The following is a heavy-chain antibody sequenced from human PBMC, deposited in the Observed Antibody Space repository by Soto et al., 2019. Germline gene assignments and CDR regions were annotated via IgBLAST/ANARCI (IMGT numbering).Heavy chain of an antibody. J-gene: IGHJ5*02. V-gene: IGHV4-39*01. D-gene: IGHD3-22*01. CDR3: AATYYFENGGHYSSSP. CDR1: GGSISSSSYY. Sequence: QLQLQESGPGLVKPSETLSLTCTVSGGSISSSSYYWGWIRQPPGKGLEWIGTIYYSGITYYNPSLRSRVTISIDTSKNQFSLKLSSVTAADTAVYYCAATYYFENGGHYSSSPWGQGILVPVSS. CDR2: IYYSGIT.